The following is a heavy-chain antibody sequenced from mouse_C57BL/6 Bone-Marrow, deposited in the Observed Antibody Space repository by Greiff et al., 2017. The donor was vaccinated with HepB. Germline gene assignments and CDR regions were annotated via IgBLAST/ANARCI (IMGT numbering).Heavy chain of an antibody. J-gene: IGHJ2*01. D-gene: IGHD1-1*01. CDR2: INPGSGGT. CDR3: ARENYGSSYVFDY. V-gene: IGHV1-54*01. CDR1: GYAFTNYL. Sequence: QVQLKQSGAELVRPGTSVKVSCKASGYAFTNYLIEWVKQRPGQGLEWIGVINPGSGGTNYNEKFKGKATLTADKSSSTAYMQLSSLTSEDSAVYFCARENYGSSYVFDYWGQGTTLTVSS.